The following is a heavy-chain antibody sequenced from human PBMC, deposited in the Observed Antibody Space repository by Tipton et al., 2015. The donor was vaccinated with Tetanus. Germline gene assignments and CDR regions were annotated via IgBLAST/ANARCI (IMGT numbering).Heavy chain of an antibody. Sequence: TLSLTCVVYGGSFNGYYWNWNRQSPGKGLEWIGEIHQTGTTNYNPSLKSRVSISLDMAKNQFSLRLTSVTAADTAMYYCARGPLRFFDHWGQGTLVTVSS. J-gene: IGHJ1*01. V-gene: IGHV4-34*01. CDR1: GGSFNGYY. CDR3: ARGPLRFFDH. CDR2: IHQTGTT.